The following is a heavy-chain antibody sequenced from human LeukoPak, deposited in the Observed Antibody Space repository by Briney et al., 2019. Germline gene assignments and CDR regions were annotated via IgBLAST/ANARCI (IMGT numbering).Heavy chain of an antibody. CDR3: ARVWSSGYTKAY. D-gene: IGHD3-22*01. Sequence: GGSLRLSCAAPGVTFSSYSIDWVRQALGKGLEWLSYISSSSSTIYYAESVKGRFTISRDNAKNSGYLQMSSLRAEDTGVYHCARVWSSGYTKAYWGQGTLVTVSS. CDR2: ISSSSSTI. CDR1: GVTFSSYS. J-gene: IGHJ4*02. V-gene: IGHV3-48*04.